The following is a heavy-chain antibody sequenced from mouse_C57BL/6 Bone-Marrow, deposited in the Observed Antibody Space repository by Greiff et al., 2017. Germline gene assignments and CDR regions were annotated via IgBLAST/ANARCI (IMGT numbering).Heavy chain of an antibody. CDR1: GYTFTSYW. J-gene: IGHJ4*01. CDR2: IHPSDSDT. V-gene: IGHV1-74*01. Sequence: QVQLQQPGAELVKPGASVKVSCKASGYTFTSYWMHWVKQRPGQGLEWIGRIHPSDSDTNYNQKFKGKATFTVDTSSSTAYMQLSSLTSEDSAVYYCAIQRQNYAMDYWGQGTSGTVSS. CDR3: AIQRQNYAMDY.